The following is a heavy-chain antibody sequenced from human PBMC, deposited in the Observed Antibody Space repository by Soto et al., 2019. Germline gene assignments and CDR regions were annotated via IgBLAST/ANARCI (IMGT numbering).Heavy chain of an antibody. CDR2: TSDDGDIQ. Sequence: QVLLVESGGGVAQPGRSLRLSCAASGFDFRNYAMHWVRQSPGKGPEWVAITSDDGDIQYYADSMKGRFTISRDNSKNTLYLQMTSLRSEDAAVYFCARAVDAAMDPLDYWGQGTLVTVSS. CDR1: GFDFRNYA. CDR3: ARAVDAAMDPLDY. D-gene: IGHD5-18*01. V-gene: IGHV3-30-3*01. J-gene: IGHJ4*02.